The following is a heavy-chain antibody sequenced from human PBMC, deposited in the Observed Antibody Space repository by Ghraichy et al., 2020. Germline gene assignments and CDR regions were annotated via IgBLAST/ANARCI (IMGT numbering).Heavy chain of an antibody. V-gene: IGHV3-48*02. CDR1: GFMFSSYS. CDR2: ISSSGSDI. CDR3: ARARYSGYDLQYFFDY. J-gene: IGHJ4*02. Sequence: ETLSLTCATSGFMFSSYSMNWVRQAPGKGLEWISYISSSGSDIYYADSVRGRFSISRDNANNSLSLQMNSLRDEDTAVYYCARARYSGYDLQYFFDYWGQGILVTVSS. D-gene: IGHD5-12*01.